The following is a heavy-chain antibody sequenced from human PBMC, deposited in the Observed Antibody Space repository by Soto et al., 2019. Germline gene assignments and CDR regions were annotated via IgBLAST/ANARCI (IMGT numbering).Heavy chain of an antibody. Sequence: PGGSLRLSCAASGYTFNNYAMIWVRQAPGKGLDWISAISAGGASTYYADSVKGRFTISRDNSKNTLYLQMHSLRAEDTAVYYCAKVHSSGDYFPEYWGQGTLVTVSS. CDR2: ISAGGAST. D-gene: IGHD3-22*01. CDR1: GYTFNNYA. J-gene: IGHJ4*02. V-gene: IGHV3-23*01. CDR3: AKVHSSGDYFPEY.